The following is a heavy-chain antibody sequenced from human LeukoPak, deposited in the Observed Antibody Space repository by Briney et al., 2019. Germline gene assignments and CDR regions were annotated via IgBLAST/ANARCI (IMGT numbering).Heavy chain of an antibody. V-gene: IGHV1-2*02. CDR2: INPNSGGT. CDR1: GYTFTGYY. D-gene: IGHD3-10*01. CDR3: ARGRYGSGTYRFDY. J-gene: IGHJ4*02. Sequence: GASVKVSCKASGYTFTGYYMHWVRQAPGQGLEWMGWINPNSGGTNYAQKFQGRVTMTRDTSISTAYMELSRLRSEDTAVYYCARGRYGSGTYRFDYWGQGTLVTVSS.